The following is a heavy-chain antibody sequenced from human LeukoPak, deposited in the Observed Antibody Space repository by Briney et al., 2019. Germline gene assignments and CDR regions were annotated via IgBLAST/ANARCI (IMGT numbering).Heavy chain of an antibody. V-gene: IGHV3-11*06. CDR1: GFTFSDYY. D-gene: IGHD6-13*01. J-gene: IGHJ1*01. Sequence: PGGSLRLSCAASGFTFSDYYVSWIRQAPGKELEWLSYISGVSTYTNYADSVKGRFTISRDNAKSSLYLQMNSLRAEDTAVYYCARGGAAAGPSLHHWGQGTLVTVSS. CDR3: ARGGAAAGPSLHH. CDR2: ISGVSTYT.